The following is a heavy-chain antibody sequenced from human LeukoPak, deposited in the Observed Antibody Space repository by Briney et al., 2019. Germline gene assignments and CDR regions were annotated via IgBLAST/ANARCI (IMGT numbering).Heavy chain of an antibody. CDR3: ARDPFSYGAPYYFDY. J-gene: IGHJ4*02. CDR2: ITNDGSST. Sequence: PGGSLRLSCAASGLTFSSHWMHWVRQAPGKGLVWVSRITNDGSSTTYADSVKGRFTISRDNSKNTLHLQMNSLRVEDKAIYYCARDPFSYGAPYYFDYWGQGTLVTVSS. CDR1: GLTFSSHW. V-gene: IGHV3-74*01. D-gene: IGHD5-18*01.